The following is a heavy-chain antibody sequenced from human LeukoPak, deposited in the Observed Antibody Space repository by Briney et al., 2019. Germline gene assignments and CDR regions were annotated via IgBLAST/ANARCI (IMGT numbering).Heavy chain of an antibody. V-gene: IGHV4-59*01. CDR3: ARSKGHTYSSSWYWFDP. D-gene: IGHD6-13*01. Sequence: SETLSLTCTVSGGSISSYYWSWIRQPPGKGLEWIGYIYYSGSTNYNPSLKSRVTISVDTSKNQFSLKLSSVTAADTAVYYCARSKGHTYSSSWYWFDPWGQGTLVTVSS. CDR2: IYYSGST. J-gene: IGHJ5*02. CDR1: GGSISSYY.